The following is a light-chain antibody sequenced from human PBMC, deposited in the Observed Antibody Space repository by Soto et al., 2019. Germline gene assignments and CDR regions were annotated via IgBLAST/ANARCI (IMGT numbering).Light chain of an antibody. CDR2: RSS. CDR3: QQTFSPYVS. Sequence: DIQMTQSPSSLSVSIGDRVIITCRASQSISTYLNWYQYKPGKAPRLVIFRSSTLHSGVPSRFSGCGSGTDFTLTIISLQPEDFSTYFCQQTFSPYVSFGGGTRVEI. J-gene: IGKJ4*01. V-gene: IGKV1-39*01. CDR1: QSISTY.